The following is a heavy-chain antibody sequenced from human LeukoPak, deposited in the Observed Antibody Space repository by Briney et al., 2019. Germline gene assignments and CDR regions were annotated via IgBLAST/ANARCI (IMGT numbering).Heavy chain of an antibody. V-gene: IGHV1-8*03. CDR2: MNPNSGNT. D-gene: IGHD3-22*01. J-gene: IGHJ3*02. CDR3: ARGSCYYYSFDI. CDR1: GYTFTSYD. Sequence: GASGTVSCKASGYTFTSYDINWVRQAAGQGREWMGWMNPNSGNTVYAQKFQGRVTITRNTSISTAYMELSSLRSEDTAVYYCARGSCYYYSFDIWGQGTMVTVSS.